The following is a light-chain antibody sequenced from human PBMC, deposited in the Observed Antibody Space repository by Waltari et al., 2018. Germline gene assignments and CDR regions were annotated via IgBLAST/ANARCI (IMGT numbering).Light chain of an antibody. CDR2: EVN. J-gene: IGLJ3*02. CDR1: SSDVGSYNY. V-gene: IGLV2-8*01. CDR3: SSYAGKNNVV. Sequence: QSALTQPPSASGSPGQSVTISCTGTSSDVGSYNYVSWYQQHPGKAPKLMIYEVNKRPAGLPDRFSGSKSGNAASLTVSGLQAEDDADYFCSSYAGKNNVVFGGGTKLTVL.